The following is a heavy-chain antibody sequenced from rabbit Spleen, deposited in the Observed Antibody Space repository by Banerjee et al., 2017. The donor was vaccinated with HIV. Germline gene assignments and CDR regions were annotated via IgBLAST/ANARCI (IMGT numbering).Heavy chain of an antibody. V-gene: IGHV1S47*01. D-gene: IGHD6-1*01. Sequence: QEQLEESGGDLVKPEGSLTLTCKASGFTLSSYWMCWVRQAPGKGPEWIACIGTGNSGGTYYASWVNGRFTISRTTSLNTVTLQMTSLTGADTATYFCARGSYGGGASYDGLQLWGPGTLVTVS. CDR1: GFTLSSYW. CDR2: IGTGNSGGT. CDR3: ARGSYGGGASYDGLQL. J-gene: IGHJ4*01.